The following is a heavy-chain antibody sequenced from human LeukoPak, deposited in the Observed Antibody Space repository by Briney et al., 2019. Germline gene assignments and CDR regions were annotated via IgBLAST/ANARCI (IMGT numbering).Heavy chain of an antibody. V-gene: IGHV3-48*02. D-gene: IGHD2-2*01. CDR1: GFTFSSYS. CDR2: ISSSSSTI. J-gene: IGHJ4*02. CDR3: ARDPSGAAADRYDY. Sequence: GGSLRLSCVGSGFTFSSYSMNWVHQAPGKGLEWVSYISSSSSTIYYADSVKGRFTISRDNAKNSLYLQMNSLRDEDTAVYYCARDPSGAAADRYDYWGQGTLVTVSS.